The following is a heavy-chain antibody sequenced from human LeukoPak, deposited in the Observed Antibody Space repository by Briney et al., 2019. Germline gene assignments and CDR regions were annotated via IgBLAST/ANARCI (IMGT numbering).Heavy chain of an antibody. J-gene: IGHJ6*02. D-gene: IGHD6-19*01. CDR1: GFTFSSYA. CDR3: ARDHLISSGWYSYYYGMDV. CDR2: ISYDGSNK. V-gene: IGHV3-30-3*01. Sequence: GGSLRLSCAASGFTFSSYAMHWVRQAPGXGLEWVAVISYDGSNKYYADSVKGRFTISRDNSKNTLYLQMNSLRAEDTAVYYCARDHLISSGWYSYYYGMDVWGQGTTVTVSS.